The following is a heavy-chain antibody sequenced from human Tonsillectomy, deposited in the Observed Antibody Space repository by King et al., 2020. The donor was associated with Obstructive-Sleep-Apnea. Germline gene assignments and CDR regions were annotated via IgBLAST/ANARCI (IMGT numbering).Heavy chain of an antibody. J-gene: IGHJ4*02. CDR3: SRVVTDHYASSGYLY. CDR1: GYTFTGYY. V-gene: IGHV1-2*02. D-gene: IGHD3-22*01. Sequence: QLVQSGAEVKKPGASVKVSCKASGYTFTGYYIHWVRQAPGQGLEWMGWINPDSGGTNYAQKFQGRVTMTSDTSISTAYMELSRLRFDDTAVYYCSRVVTDHYASSGYLYWGQGTLVSVSS. CDR2: INPDSGGT.